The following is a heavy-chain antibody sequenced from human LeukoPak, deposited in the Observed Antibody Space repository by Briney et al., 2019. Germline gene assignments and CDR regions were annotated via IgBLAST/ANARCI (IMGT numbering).Heavy chain of an antibody. CDR1: AGTFSMYA. V-gene: IGHV1-69*13. J-gene: IGHJ4*02. Sequence: SVTVSCTASAGTFSMYAISWVRQAPGQGLEWMGGIIPIFGTANYAQKFQGRVTITADESTSTAYMEMSSLRSEDTAVYYCARSPGGDPRGRLDHWGQGTLVTVSS. CDR2: IIPIFGTA. CDR3: ARSPGGDPRGRLDH. D-gene: IGHD3-16*01.